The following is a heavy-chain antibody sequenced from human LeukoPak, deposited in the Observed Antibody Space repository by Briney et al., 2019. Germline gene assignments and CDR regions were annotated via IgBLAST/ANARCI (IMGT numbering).Heavy chain of an antibody. J-gene: IGHJ4*02. CDR3: AKNDGSGYFDY. D-gene: IGHD3-22*01. CDR1: GFTFSSYG. CDR2: IWYDGSNK. Sequence: GGSLRLSCAVSGFTFSSYGMHWVRQAPGKGLEWVAVIWYDGSNKYYADSVKGRFTISRDNSKNTLYLQMNSLRAEDTAVYYCAKNDGSGYFDYWGQGTLVTVSS. V-gene: IGHV3-33*06.